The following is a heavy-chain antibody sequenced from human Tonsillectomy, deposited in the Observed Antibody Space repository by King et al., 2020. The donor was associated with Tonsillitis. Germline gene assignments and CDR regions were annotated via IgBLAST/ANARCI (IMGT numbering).Heavy chain of an antibody. Sequence: VQLVESGGGVVQPGRSLRLSCAASGFTFSSYAMHWVRQAPGKGLEWVAVISYDGSNKYYADSVKGRFTISRDNSKNTLYLQMNSLRAEDTAVYYCARDRQDDYGDYGGAGSFDYWGQGTLVTVSS. CDR3: ARDRQDDYGDYGGAGSFDY. CDR1: GFTFSSYA. V-gene: IGHV3-30*04. D-gene: IGHD4-17*01. J-gene: IGHJ4*02. CDR2: ISYDGSNK.